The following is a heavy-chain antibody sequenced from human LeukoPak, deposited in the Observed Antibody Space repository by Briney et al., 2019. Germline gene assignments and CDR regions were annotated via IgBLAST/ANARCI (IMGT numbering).Heavy chain of an antibody. J-gene: IGHJ4*02. D-gene: IGHD3-10*01. CDR2: IYYSGST. CDR3: ARDLRHYYGSGSYYGGFDY. V-gene: IGHV4-59*01. CDR1: GGSISSYY. Sequence: ASETLSLTCTVSGGSISSYYWSWNRQPPGKVLEWIGYIYYSGSTNYNPSLKSRVTISVDTSKNQFSLKLSSVTAADTAVYYCARDLRHYYGSGSYYGGFDYSGQGTLVTVSS.